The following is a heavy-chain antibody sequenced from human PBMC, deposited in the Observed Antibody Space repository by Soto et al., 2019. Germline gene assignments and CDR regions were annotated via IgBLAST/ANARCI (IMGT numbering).Heavy chain of an antibody. CDR2: ISGSGGST. D-gene: IGHD4-17*01. CDR1: GFTFINYA. Sequence: GGSLRLSCAASGFTFINYAMSWVRQAPGKGLEWVSAISGSGGSTYYAESVKGRFTISRDNSKNTLYLQMNSLRAEDTAVYYFAKPPKRGPNDYGDYYFDYRGQGTLVTVSS. V-gene: IGHV3-23*01. CDR3: AKPPKRGPNDYGDYYFDY. J-gene: IGHJ4*02.